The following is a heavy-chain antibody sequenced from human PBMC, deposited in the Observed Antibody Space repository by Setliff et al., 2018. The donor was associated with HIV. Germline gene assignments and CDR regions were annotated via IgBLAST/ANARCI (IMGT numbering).Heavy chain of an antibody. CDR1: GGSITGYY. Sequence: SETLSLTCTVSGGSITGYYWSWIRQPPGKGMEWIGYIYYNGGTNYNPSLKSRVTMLVDTSENHFTLKLPSVTAADTAMYYCTRGIGGIGYYPDYWGQGTLVTVSS. V-gene: IGHV4-59*01. J-gene: IGHJ4*02. CDR2: IYYNGGT. CDR3: TRGIGGIGYYPDY. D-gene: IGHD3-22*01.